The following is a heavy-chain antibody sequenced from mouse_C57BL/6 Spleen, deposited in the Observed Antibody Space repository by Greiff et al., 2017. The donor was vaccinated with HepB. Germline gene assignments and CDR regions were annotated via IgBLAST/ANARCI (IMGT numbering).Heavy chain of an antibody. V-gene: IGHV5-17*01. CDR3: ARPHYYGSSFLAMDY. CDR1: GFTFSDCG. Sequence: EVKLVESGGGLVKPGGSLKLSCAASGFTFSDCGMHWVRQAPEKGLEWVAYIRSGSSTIYYADTVKGRFTISRDNAKNTLFLQMTSLRSEDTAMYYCARPHYYGSSFLAMDYWGQGTSVTVSS. J-gene: IGHJ4*01. D-gene: IGHD1-1*01. CDR2: IRSGSSTI.